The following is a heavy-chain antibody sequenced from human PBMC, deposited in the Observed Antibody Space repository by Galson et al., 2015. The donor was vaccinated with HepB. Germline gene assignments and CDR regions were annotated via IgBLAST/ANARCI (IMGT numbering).Heavy chain of an antibody. Sequence: SVKVSCKASGYTFTSYAMHWVRLAPGQRLEWMGWINAGNGNTKYSQKFQGRVTITRDTSASTAYMELSSLRSEDTAVYYCARGSQNRIIVGATYFQHWVQGTLVTVSS. CDR1: GYTFTSYA. V-gene: IGHV1-3*01. CDR2: INAGNGNT. D-gene: IGHD1-26*01. CDR3: ARGSQNRIIVGATYFQH. J-gene: IGHJ1*01.